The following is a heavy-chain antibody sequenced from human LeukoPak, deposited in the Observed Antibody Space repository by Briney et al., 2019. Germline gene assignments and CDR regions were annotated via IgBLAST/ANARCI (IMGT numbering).Heavy chain of an antibody. V-gene: IGHV4-31*03. Sequence: SQTLSLTCTVSGGSISSGGYYWSWIRQHPGKGLEWIGYIYYSGSTHYNPSLKSRVTISVDTSKNQFSLKLSSVTAADTAVYYCARHSPQWPRRFDVFDIWGQGTMVTVSS. J-gene: IGHJ3*02. CDR3: ARHSPQWPRRFDVFDI. D-gene: IGHD6-19*01. CDR2: IYYSGST. CDR1: GGSISSGGYY.